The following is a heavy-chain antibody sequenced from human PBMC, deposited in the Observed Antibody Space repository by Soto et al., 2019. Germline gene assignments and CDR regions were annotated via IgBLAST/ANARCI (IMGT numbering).Heavy chain of an antibody. CDR1: GFTFSSYS. D-gene: IGHD3-10*01. Sequence: GGSLRLSCAASGFTFSSYSMNWVRQAPGKGLEWVSSISSSSSYIYYADSVKGRFTISRDNAKNSLYLQMNSLRAEDTAVYYCARDTPLQVVRGVIMNYYYYGMDVWGQGTTVTVSS. CDR2: ISSSSSYI. V-gene: IGHV3-21*01. CDR3: ARDTPLQVVRGVIMNYYYYGMDV. J-gene: IGHJ6*02.